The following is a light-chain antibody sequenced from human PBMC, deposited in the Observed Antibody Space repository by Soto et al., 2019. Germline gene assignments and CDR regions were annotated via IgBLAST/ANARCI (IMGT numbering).Light chain of an antibody. Sequence: ETVLTQSPGTLSLSPGERATLSCRASQSVSSSYLAWYQQKPGQAPRLLIYGASSRATGIPDRFSGSGSGTEFTPTISRLEPEDFAVYYCQQYGRSPPSWTFGQGTKVEIK. CDR1: QSVSSSY. CDR2: GAS. J-gene: IGKJ1*01. V-gene: IGKV3-20*01. CDR3: QQYGRSPPSWT.